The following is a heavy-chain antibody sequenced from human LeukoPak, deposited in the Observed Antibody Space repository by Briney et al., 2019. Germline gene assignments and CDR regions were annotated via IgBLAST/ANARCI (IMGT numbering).Heavy chain of an antibody. J-gene: IGHJ6*02. CDR2: IVVGSGNT. CDR1: GFTFSNSA. D-gene: IGHD2-15*01. Sequence: GASVKVSCKASGFTFSNSAIQWVRQARGQRLEWIGWIVVGSGNTDYAQRFQQRVTITRDMSTSTAYMEVSSLRSEDTAVYYCAATVHYCSGGGCNNHYYGMDVWGQGTTVTVSS. CDR3: AATVHYCSGGGCNNHYYGMDV. V-gene: IGHV1-58*02.